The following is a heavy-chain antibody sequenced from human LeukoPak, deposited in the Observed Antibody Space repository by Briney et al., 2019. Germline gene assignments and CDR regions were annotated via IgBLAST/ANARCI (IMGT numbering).Heavy chain of an antibody. V-gene: IGHV4-59*01. CDR1: GGSISSYY. CDR2: IYYSGST. D-gene: IGHD6-13*01. Sequence: PSETLSLTCTVSGGSISSYYWSWIRQPPGKGLEWIGYIYYSGSTNYNPSLKSRVTISVDTSKNQFSLKLSSVTAADTAVYYCAKDRGSSSWYVGRYFDYWGQGTLVTVSS. CDR3: AKDRGSSSWYVGRYFDY. J-gene: IGHJ4*02.